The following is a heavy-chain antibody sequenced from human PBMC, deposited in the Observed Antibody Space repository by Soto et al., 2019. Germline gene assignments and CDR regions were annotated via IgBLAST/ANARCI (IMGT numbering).Heavy chain of an antibody. Sequence: VSLRLSFAVSGITVSSYYMSWVRQAAGKGLEWVSVIYAGTITYYADSVKGRFTIYRDNSKNTLNLEMNSLRVEDTAVYYCARIPYDNSGTIFDYWGQGTLVTVSS. D-gene: IGHD3-22*01. J-gene: IGHJ4*02. CDR2: IYAGTIT. CDR3: ARIPYDNSGTIFDY. CDR1: GITVSSYY. V-gene: IGHV3-53*01.